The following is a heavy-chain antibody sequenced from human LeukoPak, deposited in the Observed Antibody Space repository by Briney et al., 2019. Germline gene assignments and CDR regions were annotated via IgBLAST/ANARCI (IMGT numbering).Heavy chain of an antibody. CDR3: AKDRGSSGWYLGYNWFDP. V-gene: IGHV3-23*01. CDR1: GFTFSSYA. D-gene: IGHD6-19*01. CDR2: ISGSGGST. Sequence: GGSLRLSCAASGFTFSSYAMSWVRQAPGKGLEWVSAISGSGGSTYYADSAKGRFTISRDNSKNTLYLQMNSLRAEDTAVYYCAKDRGSSGWYLGYNWFDPWGQGTLVTVSS. J-gene: IGHJ5*02.